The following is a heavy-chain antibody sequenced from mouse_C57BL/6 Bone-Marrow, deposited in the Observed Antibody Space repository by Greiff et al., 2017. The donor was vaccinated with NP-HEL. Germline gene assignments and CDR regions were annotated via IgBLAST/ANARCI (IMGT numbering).Heavy chain of an antibody. CDR3: ARWGGNYPLLDY. D-gene: IGHD2-1*01. V-gene: IGHV7-3*01. Sequence: EVKLVESGGGLVQPGGSLSLSCAASGFTFTDYYMSWVRQTPGKALEWLGFIRNKANGYTTEYSASVKGRFTISRDNSQSILYLQMNALRAEDSATYYCARWGGNYPLLDYWGQGTLVTVSA. CDR2: IRNKANGYTT. CDR1: GFTFTDYY. J-gene: IGHJ3*01.